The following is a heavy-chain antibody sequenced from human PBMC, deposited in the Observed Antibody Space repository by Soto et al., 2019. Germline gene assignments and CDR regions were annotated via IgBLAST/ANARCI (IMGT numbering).Heavy chain of an antibody. Sequence: LEMLSLSCTVAGGSISSRSYYWGWIRQPPGKGLEWIGSIYYSGSTYYNPSLKSRVTISVDTSKNQFSLKLSSVTAADTAVYYCARHDYAHYNWFDPWGQGTLVTVS. CDR2: IYYSGST. V-gene: IGHV4-39*01. J-gene: IGHJ5*02. CDR1: GGSISSRSYY. CDR3: ARHDYAHYNWFDP. D-gene: IGHD4-17*01.